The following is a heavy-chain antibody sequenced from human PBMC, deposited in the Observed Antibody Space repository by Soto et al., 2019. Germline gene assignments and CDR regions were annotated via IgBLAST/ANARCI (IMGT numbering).Heavy chain of an antibody. CDR1: GYTFIDHY. D-gene: IGHD4-17*01. CDR2: INPKNGDT. Sequence: ASVKVSCKASGYTFIDHYVHWMRQAPGQGLEWMGWINPKNGDTKYAQKFQGRVTMTRDTSISTHYVELSRLRSDDTAVYYCATGYGDPYYFDYWGQGTLVTVSS. J-gene: IGHJ4*02. V-gene: IGHV1-2*02. CDR3: ATGYGDPYYFDY.